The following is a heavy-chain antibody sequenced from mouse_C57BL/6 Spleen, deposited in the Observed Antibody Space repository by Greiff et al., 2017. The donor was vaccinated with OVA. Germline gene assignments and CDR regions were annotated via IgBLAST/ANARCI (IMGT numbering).Heavy chain of an antibody. V-gene: IGHV1-82*01. CDR3: ARQVITTVVAHYCDY. CDR2: IYPGDGDT. D-gene: IGHD1-1*01. Sequence: QVQLQQSGPELVKPGASVKISCKASGYAFSSSWMNWVKQRPGKGLEWIGRIYPGDGDTNYNGKFKGKATLTADKSSSTAYMQLSSLTSEDSAVYFCARQVITTVVAHYCDYWGQGTTLTVSS. CDR1: GYAFSSSW. J-gene: IGHJ2*01.